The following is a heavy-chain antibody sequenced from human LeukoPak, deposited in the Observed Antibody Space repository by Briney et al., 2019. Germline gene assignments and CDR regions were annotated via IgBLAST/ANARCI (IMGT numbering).Heavy chain of an antibody. CDR1: GYTFTSYG. Sequence: GASVKVSCKASGYTFTSYGISWVRQAPGQGLEWMGGIIPIFGTANYAQKFQGRVTITADESTSTAYMELSSLRSEDTAVYYCARGLGIGPTHNNLFDYWGQGTLVTVSS. CDR2: IIPIFGTA. V-gene: IGHV1-69*13. CDR3: ARGLGIGPTHNNLFDY. J-gene: IGHJ4*02. D-gene: IGHD7-27*01.